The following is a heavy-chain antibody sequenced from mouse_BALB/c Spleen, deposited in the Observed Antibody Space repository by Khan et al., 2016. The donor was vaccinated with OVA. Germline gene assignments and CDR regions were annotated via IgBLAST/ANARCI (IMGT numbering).Heavy chain of an antibody. CDR3: ARRTTGYALDY. Sequence: VQLQQSGAELARPGASVKMSCKASGYTFTSHTMHWVKQRPGQGLEWIGYINPRSGYTNYSQKFNDKATLTTDKSSNTAYMQLSSLTSEDSAVYYCARRTTGYALDYWGQGTSVTVSS. J-gene: IGHJ4*01. D-gene: IGHD2-14*01. CDR1: GYTFTSHT. V-gene: IGHV1-4*01. CDR2: INPRSGYT.